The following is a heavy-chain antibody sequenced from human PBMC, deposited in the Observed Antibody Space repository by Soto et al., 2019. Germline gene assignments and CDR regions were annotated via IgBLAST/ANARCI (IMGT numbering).Heavy chain of an antibody. D-gene: IGHD6-6*01. V-gene: IGHV1-69*18. J-gene: IGHJ6*02. CDR1: GGTFNTYS. CDR3: ARGGDSSSLRAFYSYVFDV. Sequence: QVQLVQSGAEVKKPGSSVKVSCKASGGTFNTYSFGWLRQAPGQGLQWMGSIIPFIGAPNYAQNFQDRVTITADESTTTAYMELSGLKSEDTAVYFCARGGDSSSLRAFYSYVFDVWGQGTSVTVSS. CDR2: IIPFIGAP.